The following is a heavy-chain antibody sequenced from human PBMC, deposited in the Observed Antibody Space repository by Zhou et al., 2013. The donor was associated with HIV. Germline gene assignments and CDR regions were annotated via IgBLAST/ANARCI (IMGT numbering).Heavy chain of an antibody. Sequence: QVQLVQSGAEVKKPGASLKVSCKASGYTFTSYDISWVRQAPGQGLEWMGWISTYNGNTNYAQKVQGRVTMTTDTSTSTAYMEMRSLRSDDTAVYYCARRPTATQVLAVATWSAVSFDIVGPRDKWSP. D-gene: IGHD6-19*01. CDR1: GYTFTSYD. CDR3: ARRPTATQVLAVATWSAVSFDI. CDR2: ISTYNGNT. V-gene: IGHV1-18*01. J-gene: IGHJ3*02.